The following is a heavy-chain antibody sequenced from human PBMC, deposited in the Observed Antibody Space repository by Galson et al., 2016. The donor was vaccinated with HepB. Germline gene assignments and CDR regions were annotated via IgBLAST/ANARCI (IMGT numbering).Heavy chain of an antibody. J-gene: IGHJ5*02. CDR3: AGVVVAATNWFDP. CDR1: GGSFTAYY. D-gene: IGHD2-15*01. CDR2: VNHSGYT. Sequence: SETLSLTCGVSGGSFTAYYWSWIRQPPGKGLEWIGEVNHSGYTRYNPTLKSRVSISVATPKNQFSLNLTSMTAAETAVYSCAGVVVAATNWFDPWGQGTLVTVSS. V-gene: IGHV4-34*01.